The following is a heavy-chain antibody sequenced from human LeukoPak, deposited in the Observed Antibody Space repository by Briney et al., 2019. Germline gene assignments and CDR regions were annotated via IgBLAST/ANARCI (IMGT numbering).Heavy chain of an antibody. Sequence: GGSLRLSCAASGFTVSSNYMSWVRQAPGKGLEWVSVIYSGGSTYYADSVKGRFTLSRDNAKNTLYLQMNSLRAEDTAVYYCARDWSGSRDYWGQGTLVTVFS. D-gene: IGHD1-26*01. V-gene: IGHV3-53*01. CDR3: ARDWSGSRDY. CDR1: GFTVSSNY. J-gene: IGHJ4*02. CDR2: IYSGGST.